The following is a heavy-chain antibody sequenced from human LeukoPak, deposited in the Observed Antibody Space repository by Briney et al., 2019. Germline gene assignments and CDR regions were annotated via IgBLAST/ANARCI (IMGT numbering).Heavy chain of an antibody. J-gene: IGHJ5*02. CDR2: VSYSGST. V-gene: IGHV4-59*08. D-gene: IGHD2-15*01. CDR1: GDSISTYY. CDR3: VRGYCSGSNCRNWFDP. Sequence: PSETLSLTCTVSGDSISTYYWSWIRQPPGKGLEWIGYVSYSGSTNYNPSLMSRVTISVDTSKNQFSLKLSSVTATDTAVYYCVRGYCSGSNCRNWFDPWGQGTLVTVSS.